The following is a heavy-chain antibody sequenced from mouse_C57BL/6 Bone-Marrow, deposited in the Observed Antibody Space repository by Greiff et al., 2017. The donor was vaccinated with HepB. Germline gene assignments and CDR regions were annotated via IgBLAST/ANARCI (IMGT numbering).Heavy chain of an antibody. CDR1: GFTFSDFY. CDR3: ARAPIYDGYYMDY. Sequence: EVKLVESGGGLVQSGRSLRLSCATSGFTFSDFYMEWVRQAPGKGLEWIAASRNKANDYTTEYSASVKGRFIVSRDTSQSILYLQMNALRAEDTAIYYCARAPIYDGYYMDYWGQGTSVTVSS. D-gene: IGHD2-3*01. J-gene: IGHJ4*01. CDR2: SRNKANDYTT. V-gene: IGHV7-1*01.